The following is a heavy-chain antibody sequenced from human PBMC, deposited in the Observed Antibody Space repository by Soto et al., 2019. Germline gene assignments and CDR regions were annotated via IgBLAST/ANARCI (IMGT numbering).Heavy chain of an antibody. CDR3: ARGGQQLHGMDV. Sequence: GGSLRLSCAASGFPSSDYYTTLIRPAPGKGLEWVSYISSSGSPIYYADSVKGRFTISRDNAKNSLYLQMNSLRAEDTAVYYCARGGQQLHGMDVWGQGTTVTV. CDR1: GFPSSDYY. V-gene: IGHV3-11*01. D-gene: IGHD6-13*01. CDR2: ISSSGSPI. J-gene: IGHJ6*02.